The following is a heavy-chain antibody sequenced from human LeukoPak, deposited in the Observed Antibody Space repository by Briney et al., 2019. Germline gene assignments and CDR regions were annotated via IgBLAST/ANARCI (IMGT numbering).Heavy chain of an antibody. CDR2: ISSSSSYI. J-gene: IGHJ3*02. Sequence: GGSLRLSCAASGFTFSSYSMNWVRQAPGKGLEWVSSISSSSSYIYYADSVRGRFTISRDNAKNSLYLQMNSLRAEDTAVYYCARDQGIVGADFDIWGQGTMVTVSS. CDR3: ARDQGIVGADFDI. D-gene: IGHD1-26*01. CDR1: GFTFSSYS. V-gene: IGHV3-21*01.